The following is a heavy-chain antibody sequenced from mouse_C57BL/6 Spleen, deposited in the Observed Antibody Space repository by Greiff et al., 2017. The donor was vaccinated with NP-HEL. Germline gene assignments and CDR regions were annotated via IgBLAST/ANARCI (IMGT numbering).Heavy chain of an antibody. CDR1: GYTFTDYY. CDR2: INPYNGGT. J-gene: IGHJ2*01. CDR3: ARSIYYGNLYYFDY. D-gene: IGHD2-1*01. V-gene: IGHV1-19*01. Sequence: VQLQQSGPVLVKPGASVKMSCKASGYTFTDYYMNWVKQSHGKSLEWIGVINPYNGGTSYNQKFKGKATLTVDKSSSTAYMELNSLTSEDSAVYYCARSIYYGNLYYFDYWGQGTTLTVSS.